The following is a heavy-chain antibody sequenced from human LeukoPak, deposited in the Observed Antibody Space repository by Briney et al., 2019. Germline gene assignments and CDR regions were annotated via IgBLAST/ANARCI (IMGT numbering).Heavy chain of an antibody. D-gene: IGHD4/OR15-4a*01. V-gene: IGHV1-46*01. CDR2: ISPSGDTT. Sequence: ASVKVSCKASRYTFTSYSMHWVRRAPGQGRGRMGTISPSGDTTNYAQSFRGKVTMTRDTSTSTLYMELTSLTSDDTAVYYCARGKPIRARGDFDIWGQGTMVTVSS. CDR1: RYTFTSYS. J-gene: IGHJ3*02. CDR3: ARGKPIRARGDFDI.